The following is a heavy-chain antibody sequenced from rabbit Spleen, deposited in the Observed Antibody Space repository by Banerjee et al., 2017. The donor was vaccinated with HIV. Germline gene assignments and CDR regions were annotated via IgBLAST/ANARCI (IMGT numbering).Heavy chain of an antibody. Sequence: QEQLVESGGGLVKPGASLTLTCTASGFSFSSGYDMCWVRQAPGKGLEWIACIGTGFGDTYYATWAKGRFTISKTSSTTVTLQVTSLTAADTATYFCARETWGVTGNYGLWGPGTLVTVS. V-gene: IGHV1S45*01. CDR1: GFSFSSGYD. CDR3: ARETWGVTGNYGL. D-gene: IGHD7-1*01. J-gene: IGHJ4*01. CDR2: IGTGFGDT.